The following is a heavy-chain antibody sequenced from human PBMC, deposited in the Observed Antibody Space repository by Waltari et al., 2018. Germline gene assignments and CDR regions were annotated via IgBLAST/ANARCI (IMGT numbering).Heavy chain of an antibody. CDR1: GFPIGSDYS. CDR3: ARLSPYTSSGDFFDP. CDR2: TYHSGSA. Sequence: QVQLQESGPRLVTPSATLSLTCSVSGFPIGSDYSWAWVRQSQGEGLVWIGSTYHSGSADYNPSLKGRVTISVDTSKNQFSLKLTSVTVADSGVYYCARLSPYTSSGDFFDPWGQGALVTVSS. D-gene: IGHD2-21*02. J-gene: IGHJ5*02. V-gene: IGHV4-38-2*01.